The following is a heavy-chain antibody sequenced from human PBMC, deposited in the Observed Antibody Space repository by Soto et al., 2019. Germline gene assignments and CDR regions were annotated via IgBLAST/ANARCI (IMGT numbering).Heavy chain of an antibody. CDR3: ARDLVAAAGNQGWEP. Sequence: PGKGLEWIGYIHYSGSTNYNPSLKSRVPIAVDTSKNQYSLKLSSVTAADTAVYYCARDLVAAAGNQGWEPWLQGTFVIVSS. CDR2: IHYSGST. J-gene: IGHJ5*02. D-gene: IGHD6-13*01. V-gene: IGHV4-59*01.